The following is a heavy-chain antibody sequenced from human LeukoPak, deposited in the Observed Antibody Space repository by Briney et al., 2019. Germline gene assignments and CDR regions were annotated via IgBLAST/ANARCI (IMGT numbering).Heavy chain of an antibody. CDR3: ARVLYYDFWSGPYYFDY. D-gene: IGHD3-3*01. J-gene: IGHJ4*02. Sequence: SETLSLTCTVSGGSISSYYRSWIRQPPGKGLEWIGYINYSGSTNYNPSLKSRVTISVDTSKNQCSRKLSSVAAADTAVYYFARVLYYDFWSGPYYFDYWGQGTLVTVSS. CDR1: GGSISSYY. CDR2: INYSGST. V-gene: IGHV4-59*01.